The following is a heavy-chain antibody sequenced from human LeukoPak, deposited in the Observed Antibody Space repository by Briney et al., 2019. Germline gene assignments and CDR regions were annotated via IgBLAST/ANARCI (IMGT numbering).Heavy chain of an antibody. CDR3: ASPTLRYSYYYYMDV. J-gene: IGHJ6*03. CDR1: GFTFSSYV. CDR2: IGGSGTST. Sequence: GGSLRLSCAASGFTFSSYVMSWVRQAPGKGLEWVSAIGGSGTSTYYADSVKGRFTISRDNSKNTLYLQMNSLRAEDTAVYYCASPTLRYSYYYYMDVWGKGTTVTVSS. V-gene: IGHV3-23*01. D-gene: IGHD4-17*01.